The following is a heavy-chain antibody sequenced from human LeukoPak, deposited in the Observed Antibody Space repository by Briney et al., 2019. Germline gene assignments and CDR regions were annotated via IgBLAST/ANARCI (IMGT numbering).Heavy chain of an antibody. CDR1: GGSVSSGSYY. CDR2: IYYSGST. D-gene: IGHD2-15*01. CDR3: ARDSGHCSGGSCPAWGMDV. Sequence: SETLSLTCTVSGGSVSSGSYYWSWIRQPPVKGLEWIGYIYYSGSTNYNPSLKSRVTISVDTSKNQFSLKLSSVTAADTAVYYCARDSGHCSGGSCPAWGMDVWGKGTTVTVSS. J-gene: IGHJ6*04. V-gene: IGHV4-61*01.